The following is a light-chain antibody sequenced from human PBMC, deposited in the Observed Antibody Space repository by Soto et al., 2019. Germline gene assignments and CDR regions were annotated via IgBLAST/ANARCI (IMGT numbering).Light chain of an antibody. CDR3: SSYSSVSTLGV. Sequence: QSVLTQPASVSGSPGQSITISCTGTNNDIGTFDYVSWFQQHPGKAPKLVIYEVDNRPSGVSSRFSGSKSGNTASLTISGLQAEDEADYYCSSYSSVSTLGVFGGGTQLTVL. V-gene: IGLV2-14*03. CDR1: NNDIGTFDY. J-gene: IGLJ3*02. CDR2: EVD.